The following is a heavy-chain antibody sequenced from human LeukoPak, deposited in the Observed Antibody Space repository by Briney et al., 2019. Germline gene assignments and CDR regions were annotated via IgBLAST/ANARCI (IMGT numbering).Heavy chain of an antibody. CDR3: AKGPEQQLVPYYYYYGMDV. CDR2: ISWNSGSI. D-gene: IGHD6-13*01. V-gene: IGHV3-9*01. CDR1: GFTFDDYA. J-gene: IGHJ6*02. Sequence: SGGSLRLSCAASGFTFDDYAMHWVRQAPGKGLEWVSGISWNSGSIGYADSVKGRFTISRDNAKNSLYLQMNSLRAEDTALYYCAKGPEQQLVPYYYYYGMDVWGQGTRSPSP.